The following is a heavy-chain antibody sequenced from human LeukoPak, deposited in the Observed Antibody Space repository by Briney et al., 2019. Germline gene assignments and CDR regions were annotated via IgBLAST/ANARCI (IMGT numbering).Heavy chain of an antibody. J-gene: IGHJ5*02. CDR2: IYPGDSDT. Sequence: GESLKISSKGSGYSFTSYWIGWVRQMPGKGLEWMGIIYPGDSDTRYSPSFQGQVTISADKSISTAYLQWSSLKASDTAMYYRARRGSTSQHGNWFDPWGQGTLVTVSS. D-gene: IGHD2-2*01. V-gene: IGHV5-51*01. CDR3: ARRGSTSQHGNWFDP. CDR1: GYSFTSYW.